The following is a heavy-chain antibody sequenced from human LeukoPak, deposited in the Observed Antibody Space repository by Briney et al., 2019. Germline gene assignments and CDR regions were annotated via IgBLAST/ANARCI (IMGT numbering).Heavy chain of an antibody. CDR2: ISGSGGST. Sequence: GSLRLSCAASGFTFSSYWMHWVRQAPGEGLEWVSAISGSGGSTYYADSVKGRFTISRDNSKNTLYLQMNSLRAEDTAVYYCAKEPSGSYFDYWGQGTLVTVSS. CDR3: AKEPSGSYFDY. CDR1: GFTFSSYW. D-gene: IGHD1-26*01. V-gene: IGHV3-23*01. J-gene: IGHJ4*02.